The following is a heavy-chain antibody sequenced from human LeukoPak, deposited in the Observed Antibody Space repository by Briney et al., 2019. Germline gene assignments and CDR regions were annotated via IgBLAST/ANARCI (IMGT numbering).Heavy chain of an antibody. V-gene: IGHV4-38-2*01. CDR1: GFTFSSYS. CDR3: AGDFWSGYYFRD. CDR2: IYHSGST. Sequence: PGGSLRLSCAASGFTFSSYSMNWVRQAPGKGLEWIGNIYHSGSTYYNPSLKSRVTISVDTSKNQFSLKLSSVTAADTAVYYCAGDFWSGYYFRDWGQGTLVTVSS. D-gene: IGHD3-3*01. J-gene: IGHJ4*02.